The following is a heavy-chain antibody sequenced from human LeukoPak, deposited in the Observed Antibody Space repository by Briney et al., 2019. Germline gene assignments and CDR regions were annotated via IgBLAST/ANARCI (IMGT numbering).Heavy chain of an antibody. CDR1: GFTFDDYA. CDR2: ISGDGGST. J-gene: IGHJ4*02. CDR3: AKDHSGWYGFDY. V-gene: IGHV3-43*02. D-gene: IGHD6-19*01. Sequence: GGSLRLSCAASGFTFDDYAMHWVRQAPGKGLEWVSLISGDGGSTYYADSVKGRFTLSRYNSKNSLYLQMNSLRTEDTALYYCAKDHSGWYGFDYWGQGTLVTVSS.